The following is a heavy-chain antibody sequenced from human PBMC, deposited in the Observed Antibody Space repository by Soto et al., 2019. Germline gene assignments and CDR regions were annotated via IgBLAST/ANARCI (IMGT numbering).Heavy chain of an antibody. CDR2: IYYSGST. V-gene: IGHV4-31*03. Sequence: SETLSLTCTVSGGSISSGGYYWSWIRQHPGKGLEWIGYIYYSGSTYYNPSLKSRVTISVDTSKNQSSLKLSSVTAADTAVYYCARDHSSSEEYYYAMDVRGHGTTVTVSS. CDR1: GGSISSGGYY. D-gene: IGHD6-6*01. J-gene: IGHJ6*02. CDR3: ARDHSSSEEYYYAMDV.